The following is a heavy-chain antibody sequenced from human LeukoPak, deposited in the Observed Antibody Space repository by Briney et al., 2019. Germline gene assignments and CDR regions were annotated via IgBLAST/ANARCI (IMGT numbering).Heavy chain of an antibody. Sequence: GGSLRLSCAASGFTFSSYSMNWVRQAPGKGLEWVSYISSSSSTIYYADSVKGRFTISRDNAKNLLYLQMNSLRAEDTAVYYCAREAGDCSGGSCYRGWFDPWGQGTLVTVSS. V-gene: IGHV3-48*01. D-gene: IGHD2-15*01. J-gene: IGHJ5*02. CDR3: AREAGDCSGGSCYRGWFDP. CDR1: GFTFSSYS. CDR2: ISSSSSTI.